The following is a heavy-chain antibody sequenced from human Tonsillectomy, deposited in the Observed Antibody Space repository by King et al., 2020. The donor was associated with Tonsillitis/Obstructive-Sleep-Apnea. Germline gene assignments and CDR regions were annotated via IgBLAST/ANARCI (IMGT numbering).Heavy chain of an antibody. V-gene: IGHV3-49*04. D-gene: IGHD3-16*01. CDR2: IRSKAYGGTT. CDR1: GFPFGDYV. J-gene: IGHJ6*03. Sequence: VQLVESGGGLVQPGRSLRLSCTTSGFPFGDYVMSWVRQAPGKGLEWVGFIRSKAYGGTTEYAASVKSSFTISRADSKSVAYLQMNSLKTEDTAVYYCTRRRDGGVLEPNSYYYYYVDVWGKGTTVTVSS. CDR3: TRRRDGGVLEPNSYYYYYVDV.